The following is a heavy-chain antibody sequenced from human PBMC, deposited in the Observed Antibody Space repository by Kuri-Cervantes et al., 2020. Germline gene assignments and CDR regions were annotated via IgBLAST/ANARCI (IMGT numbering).Heavy chain of an antibody. CDR3: ARDRTVAGSFDY. CDR2: IFYSGST. CDR1: GGSISSSGYY. Sequence: SETLSLTSIVSGGSISSSGYYWGWIRQPPGKGLEWIGTIFYSGSTSFNPSLQSRVTISVDTSKNRFSLKLSSVTAADTAVYYCARDRTVAGSFDYWGQGTLVTVSS. V-gene: IGHV4-39*07. D-gene: IGHD6-19*01. J-gene: IGHJ4*02.